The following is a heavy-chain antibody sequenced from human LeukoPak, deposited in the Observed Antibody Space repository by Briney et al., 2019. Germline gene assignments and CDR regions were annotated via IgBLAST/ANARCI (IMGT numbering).Heavy chain of an antibody. D-gene: IGHD3-9*01. Sequence: GGSLRLSCAASGFTFSSYSMNWVRQAPGKGLEWVSYISSSSSTIYYADSVKGRFTISRDNAKNSLYLQMNSLRAEDTAVYYCAREPYDILTGYFWFDPWGQGTLVTVSS. CDR3: AREPYDILTGYFWFDP. CDR1: GFTFSSYS. J-gene: IGHJ5*02. CDR2: ISSSSSTI. V-gene: IGHV3-48*01.